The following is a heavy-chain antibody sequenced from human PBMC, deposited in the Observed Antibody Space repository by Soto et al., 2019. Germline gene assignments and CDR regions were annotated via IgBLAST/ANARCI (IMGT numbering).Heavy chain of an antibody. CDR3: ARHSSGIDY. J-gene: IGHJ4*02. D-gene: IGHD6-19*01. Sequence: GGSLRLSCAASGFTFDDYAMHWVRQAPGKGLEWVSGISWNSGSIGYADSVKGRFTISRDNAKNSLYLQMNSLRAEDTALYYCARHSSGIDYWGQGTLVTVSS. V-gene: IGHV3-9*01. CDR2: ISWNSGSI. CDR1: GFTFDDYA.